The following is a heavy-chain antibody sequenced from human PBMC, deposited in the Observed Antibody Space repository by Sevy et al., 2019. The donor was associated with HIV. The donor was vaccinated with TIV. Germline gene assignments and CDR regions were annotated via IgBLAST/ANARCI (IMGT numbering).Heavy chain of an antibody. D-gene: IGHD2-8*01. CDR3: ESEGCTRPHDH. CDR1: GFNFNIDS. J-gene: IGHJ4*02. CDR2: LSFGCGRI. Sequence: GGSLRLSCVASGFNFNIDSMSWVRQAPGKELEWVSTLSFGCGRINHADSVQGRFTMSRDDSKKTVYLEMNSLRAEDTAVYYCESEGCTRPHDHWGQGTLVTVSS. V-gene: IGHV3-23*01.